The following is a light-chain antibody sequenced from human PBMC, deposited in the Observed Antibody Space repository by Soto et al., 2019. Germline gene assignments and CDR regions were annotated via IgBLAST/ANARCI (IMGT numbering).Light chain of an antibody. CDR1: SSNIGSNY. Sequence: QSVLTQPPLASGTPGQMVTISCSGSSSNIGSNYVYWYQQLPGTAPKLLIYGNYQRPSGVPDRFSGSKSGTSATLAISGLRSEDEADYFCAAWDDSLSGSFVFATGTKVTVL. CDR3: AAWDDSLSGSFV. J-gene: IGLJ1*01. CDR2: GNY. V-gene: IGLV1-47*02.